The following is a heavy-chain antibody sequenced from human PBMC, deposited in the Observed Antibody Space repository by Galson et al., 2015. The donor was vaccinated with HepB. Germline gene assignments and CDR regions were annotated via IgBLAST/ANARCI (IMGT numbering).Heavy chain of an antibody. D-gene: IGHD1-26*01. J-gene: IGHJ4*02. V-gene: IGHV3-72*01. CDR3: VRDVVGDPH. CDR1: GFTLSDQY. CDR2: SRDKANRYTT. Sequence: SLRLSCAASGFTLSDQYMDWVRQAPGKGLEWVGRSRDKANRYTTEYAASVQGRFSISRDESKNSLYLQMNSLKSEDTAVYYCVRDVVGDPHWGQGTLVTVSS.